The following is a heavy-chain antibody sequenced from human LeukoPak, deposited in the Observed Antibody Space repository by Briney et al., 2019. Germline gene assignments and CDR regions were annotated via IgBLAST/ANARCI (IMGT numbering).Heavy chain of an antibody. CDR2: IKQDGSEK. J-gene: IGHJ4*02. Sequence: GGSLRLSCAASGFTFSGYWMTWVRQAPGKGLEWVAKIKQDGSEKYYVDSVKGRFTISRDNAENSLYLQMSSLRDEDTAVYYCARDDSSWYYWGQGTLVTVSS. D-gene: IGHD6-13*01. CDR1: GFTFSGYW. CDR3: ARDDSSWYY. V-gene: IGHV3-7*04.